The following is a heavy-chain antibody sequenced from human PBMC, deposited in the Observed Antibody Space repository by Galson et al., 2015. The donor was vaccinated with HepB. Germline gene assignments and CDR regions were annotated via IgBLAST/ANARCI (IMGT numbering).Heavy chain of an antibody. CDR2: INPTTGSA. V-gene: IGHV1-46*01. D-gene: IGHD3-10*01. CDR3: VRETLHGANDY. J-gene: IGHJ4*02. CDR1: GYTFTTYY. Sequence: SVKVSCKASGYTFTTYYMHWVRQAPGQGLEWMGIINPTTGSATYREKFQGRVTMTRGTSTSTFYMEVTSLRSDDAAIYFCVRETLHGANDYWGQGTLVTVSS.